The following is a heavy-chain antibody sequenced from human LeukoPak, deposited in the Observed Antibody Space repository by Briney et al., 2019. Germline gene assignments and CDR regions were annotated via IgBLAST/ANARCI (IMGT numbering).Heavy chain of an antibody. CDR1: GGSISSSNW. V-gene: IGHV4-4*02. D-gene: IGHD5-18*01. CDR2: IYHSGST. J-gene: IGHJ4*02. CDR3: ARLGGYSYGSSYYFDY. Sequence: SETLSLTCAVSGGSISSSNWWSWVRQPPGKGLEWIGEIYHSGSTNYNPSLKSRVTISVDTSKNQFSLRLSSVTAADTAVYYCARLGGYSYGSSYYFDYWGQGTLVTVSS.